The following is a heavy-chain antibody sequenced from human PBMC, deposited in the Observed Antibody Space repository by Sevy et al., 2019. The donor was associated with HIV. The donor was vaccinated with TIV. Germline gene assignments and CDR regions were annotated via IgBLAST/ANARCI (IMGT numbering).Heavy chain of an antibody. D-gene: IGHD7-27*01. V-gene: IGHV4-59*01. CDR3: ARDNWGSIDY. CDR1: GGSLDVFG. Sequence: SETLSLTCTVSGGSLDVFGWTWVRQPPGKGLEWIGYAYYNGRTNYNPSLKSRLTIPVGTSARQFTLHLNSVTAADTDIYYCARDNWGSIDYWGQGILVTVSS. CDR2: AYYNGRT. J-gene: IGHJ4*02.